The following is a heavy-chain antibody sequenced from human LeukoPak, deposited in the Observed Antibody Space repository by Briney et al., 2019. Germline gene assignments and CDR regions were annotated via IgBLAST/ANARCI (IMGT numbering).Heavy chain of an antibody. J-gene: IGHJ5*02. Sequence: LGGSLRLSCAASGFTFSSYGMHWVRQAPGKGLEWVAFIRYDGSNKYYADSVKGRFTISRDNSKNTLYLQMNSLRAEDTAVYYCAKALVAYERIWFDPWGQGTLVTVSS. CDR1: GFTFSSYG. CDR3: AKALVAYERIWFDP. V-gene: IGHV3-30*02. CDR2: IRYDGSNK. D-gene: IGHD5-12*01.